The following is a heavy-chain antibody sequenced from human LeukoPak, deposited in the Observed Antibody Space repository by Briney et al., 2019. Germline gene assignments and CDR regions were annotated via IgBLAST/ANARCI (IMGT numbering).Heavy chain of an antibody. CDR2: IYYSGST. D-gene: IGHD3-22*01. Sequence: SETLSLTCTVSDGSISSYYWSWIRQPPGKGLEWIGSIYYSGSTNYNPSLKSRVTISIDTSKNQFSLKLDSVTAADTAVYYCARAQRTGSAYYPSDYWGQGTLVTVSS. V-gene: IGHV4-59*01. CDR1: DGSISSYY. J-gene: IGHJ4*02. CDR3: ARAQRTGSAYYPSDY.